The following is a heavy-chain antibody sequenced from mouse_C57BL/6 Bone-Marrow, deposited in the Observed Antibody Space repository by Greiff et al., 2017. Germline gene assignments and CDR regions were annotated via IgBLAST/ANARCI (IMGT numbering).Heavy chain of an antibody. J-gene: IGHJ4*01. CDR1: GFNIKDDY. V-gene: IGHV14-4*01. CDR3: ARSGDDYDYAMDY. D-gene: IGHD2-4*01. CDR2: IDPENGDT. Sequence: VQLQQSGAELVRPGASVKLSCTASGFNIKDDYMHWVKQRPEQGLEWIGWIDPENGDTEYASKFQGKATITADTSSNTAYLQLSSLTSEDSAVYYCARSGDDYDYAMDYWGQGTSVTVSS.